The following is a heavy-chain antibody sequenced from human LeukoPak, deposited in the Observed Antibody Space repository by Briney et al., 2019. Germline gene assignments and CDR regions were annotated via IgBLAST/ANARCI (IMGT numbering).Heavy chain of an antibody. Sequence: GGSLRPSCAASGFTFSNNAMNWVRQAPGKGLEWVSLISGSTGSTYYADSVKGRFSISRDNSKNTVYLQMNSLRAEDTAVYYCARIGCTGGNCRPYYFYGMDVWGQGTTVAVSS. CDR2: ISGSTGST. CDR3: ARIGCTGGNCRPYYFYGMDV. CDR1: GFTFSNNA. J-gene: IGHJ6*02. V-gene: IGHV3-23*01. D-gene: IGHD2-8*02.